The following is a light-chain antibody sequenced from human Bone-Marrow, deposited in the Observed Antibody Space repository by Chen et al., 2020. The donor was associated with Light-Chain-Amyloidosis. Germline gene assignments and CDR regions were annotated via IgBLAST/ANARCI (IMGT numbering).Light chain of an antibody. CDR3: QEYFSLPIT. CDR1: QSVYGSDNRNY. J-gene: IGKJ5*01. V-gene: IGKV4-1*01. CDR2: WAS. Sequence: DIVMTQSPVSLAVSLGERATINCKSSQSVYGSDNRNYLAWYQQKPGQPLKVLFYWASTRESGVPDRFRCSGTGTDFTRSISSLQAEDVADYYCQEYFSLPITVGQGTRLESK.